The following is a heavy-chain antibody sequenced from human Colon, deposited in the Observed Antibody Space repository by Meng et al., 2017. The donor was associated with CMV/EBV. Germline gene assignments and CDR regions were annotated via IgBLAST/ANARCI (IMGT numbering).Heavy chain of an antibody. V-gene: IGHV1-18*01. Sequence: GYTFSSYGNSWVRQAPGQGLEWMGWISTYNGNTDYAQKFQGRVTMTTDTLTSTAYMELTSLKSDDTAVFYCARAREVGYSAYDYYDFWGQGTLVTVSS. CDR2: ISTYNGNT. D-gene: IGHD5-12*01. CDR3: ARAREVGYSAYDYYDF. CDR1: GYTFSSYG. J-gene: IGHJ4*02.